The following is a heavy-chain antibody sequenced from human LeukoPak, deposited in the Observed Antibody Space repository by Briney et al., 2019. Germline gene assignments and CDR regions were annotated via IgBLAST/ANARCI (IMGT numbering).Heavy chain of an antibody. CDR3: ARLPLGDIVVVPAAPAGAFDI. V-gene: IGHV1-69*13. Sequence: SVKVPCKASGGTFSSYAISWVRQAPGQGLEWMGGIIPIFGTANYAQKFQGRVTITADESTSTAYMELSSLRSEDTAVYYCARLPLGDIVVVPAAPAGAFDIWGQGTMVTVSS. J-gene: IGHJ3*02. D-gene: IGHD2-2*01. CDR1: GGTFSSYA. CDR2: IIPIFGTA.